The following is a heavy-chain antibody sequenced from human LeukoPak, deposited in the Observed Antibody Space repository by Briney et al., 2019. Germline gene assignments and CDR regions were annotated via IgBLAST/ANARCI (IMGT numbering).Heavy chain of an antibody. CDR2: IYYSGST. CDR1: GGSISSGGYY. J-gene: IGHJ5*02. V-gene: IGHV4-31*03. Sequence: PSETLSLTCTVSGGSISSGGYYWSWIRQHPGKGLEWIGYIYYSGSTYYNPSLKSRVTISVDTSKNQFSLKLSSVTAADTAVYYCARGVSSGWTGRVNWFDPWGQGTLVTVSS. D-gene: IGHD6-19*01. CDR3: ARGVSSGWTGRVNWFDP.